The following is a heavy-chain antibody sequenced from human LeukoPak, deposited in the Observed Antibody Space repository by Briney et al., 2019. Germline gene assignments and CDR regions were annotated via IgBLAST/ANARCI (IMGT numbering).Heavy chain of an antibody. D-gene: IGHD3-10*01. Sequence: ASVKVSCKVSGYTLTELSMHWVRQAPGKGLEWMGGFDPEDGETIYAQKFQGRVTMTTDTSTSTVYMELTSLRSEDTAVYYCARHSGMDVWGKGTTVIVSS. J-gene: IGHJ6*04. V-gene: IGHV1-24*01. CDR3: ARHSGMDV. CDR2: FDPEDGET. CDR1: GYTLTELS.